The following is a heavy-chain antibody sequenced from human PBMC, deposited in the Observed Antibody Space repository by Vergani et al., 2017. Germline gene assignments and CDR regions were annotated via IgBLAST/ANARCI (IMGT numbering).Heavy chain of an antibody. Sequence: QVQLVESGGGVVQPGRSLRLSCAASGFTFSSYAMHWVRQAPGKGLEWVAFIRYDGSNKYYADSVKGRFTISRDNSKNTLYLQMNSLRAEDTAVYYCAKDQEYSSSWYANYYYYMDVWGQGTTVTVSS. CDR2: IRYDGSNK. D-gene: IGHD6-13*01. CDR1: GFTFSSYA. J-gene: IGHJ6*03. V-gene: IGHV3-30*02. CDR3: AKDQEYSSSWYANYYYYMDV.